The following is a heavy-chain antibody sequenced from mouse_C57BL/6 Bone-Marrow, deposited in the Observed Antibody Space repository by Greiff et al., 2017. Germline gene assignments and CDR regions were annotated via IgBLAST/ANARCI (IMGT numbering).Heavy chain of an antibody. CDR2: LSRGGLYT. CDR3: ARRVRGCAY. V-gene: IGHV5-6*01. Sequence: EVQVVESGGGLVKPGGSLKLSCAASGFTFSSYGLSWVRQTPDKRLEWVATLSRGGLYTYYPDSVHGRFPISRDNAKNTLYLQMSSLKSDDTAMDYCARRVRGCAYWGQGTLGTVSA. CDR1: GFTFSSYG. J-gene: IGHJ3*01.